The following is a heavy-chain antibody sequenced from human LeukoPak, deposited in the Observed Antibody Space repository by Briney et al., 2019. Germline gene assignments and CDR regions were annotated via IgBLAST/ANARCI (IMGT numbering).Heavy chain of an antibody. CDR3: ARDILTGYIGGSYYYYYGMDV. D-gene: IGHD3-9*01. Sequence: PGGSLRLSCAASGFTFSSYSMNWVRQAPGKGLEWVSSISSSSSYIYYADSVKGRFTISRDNAKNSLYLQMNSLRAEDTAVYYCARDILTGYIGGSYYYYYGMDVWGQGTTVTVSS. V-gene: IGHV3-21*01. J-gene: IGHJ6*02. CDR1: GFTFSSYS. CDR2: ISSSSSYI.